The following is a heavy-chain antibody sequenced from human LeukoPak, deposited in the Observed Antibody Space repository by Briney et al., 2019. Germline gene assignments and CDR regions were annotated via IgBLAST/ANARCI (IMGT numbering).Heavy chain of an antibody. J-gene: IGHJ4*02. CDR3: AHSGGGSLEAAVYFDY. D-gene: IGHD2-15*01. Sequence: SGPTLVKPTQTLTLTCTFSGFSLSTSGVGVGWIRQPPEKALEWLALIYWDDDKRYSPSLKSRLTITKDTSKNQVVLRMTNMDPVDTATYYCAHSGGGSLEAAVYFDYWGQGTLVTVSS. CDR2: IYWDDDK. V-gene: IGHV2-5*02. CDR1: GFSLSTSGVG.